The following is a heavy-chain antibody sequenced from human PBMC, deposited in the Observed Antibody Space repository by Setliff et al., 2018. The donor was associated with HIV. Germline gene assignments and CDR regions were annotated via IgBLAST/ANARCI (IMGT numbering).Heavy chain of an antibody. CDR2: IDGSGGSA. Sequence: PGGSLRLSCAASGFTFSSYSMNWVRQAPGRGLEWVAGIDGSGGSAYHADSVKGRFTVSRDYSKNTIYLQMNSLRAEDSAVYFCTKSASWDLRGWLHWGQGTLVTVSS. D-gene: IGHD6-19*01. CDR1: GFTFSSYS. CDR3: TKSASWDLRGWLH. J-gene: IGHJ4*02. V-gene: IGHV3-23*01.